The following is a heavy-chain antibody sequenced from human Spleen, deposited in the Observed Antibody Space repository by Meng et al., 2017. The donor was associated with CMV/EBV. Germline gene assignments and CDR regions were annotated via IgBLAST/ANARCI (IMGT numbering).Heavy chain of an antibody. J-gene: IGHJ4*02. CDR2: ISYDGSNK. Sequence: GGSLRLSCAASGFTFSSYGMHWVRQAPGKGLEWVAVISYDGSNKYYADSVKGRFTISRDNSKNTLYLQMNSLRAEDTAVYYCARAPTQYYDFWSGYYDYWGQGTLVTVSS. CDR3: ARAPTQYYDFWSGYYDY. D-gene: IGHD3-3*01. V-gene: IGHV3-30*19. CDR1: GFTFSSYG.